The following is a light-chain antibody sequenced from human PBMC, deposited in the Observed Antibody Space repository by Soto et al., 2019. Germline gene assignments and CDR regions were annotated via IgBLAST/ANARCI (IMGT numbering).Light chain of an antibody. CDR1: QRINKY. CDR3: QQAYSTPRCT. J-gene: IGKJ2*02. Sequence: DIQMTQSPSSLSASVGDRVTITCRASQRINKYLNWYQQRPGQAPKILIYSASTLQGGFPSRFSGGGSGTDFTLTISSLQPEDLATYDCQQAYSTPRCTFGQGTKVEIK. V-gene: IGKV1-39*01. CDR2: SAS.